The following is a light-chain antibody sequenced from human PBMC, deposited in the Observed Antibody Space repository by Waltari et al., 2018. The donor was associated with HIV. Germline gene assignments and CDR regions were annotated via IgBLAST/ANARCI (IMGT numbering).Light chain of an antibody. V-gene: IGLV1-40*01. J-gene: IGLJ2*01. Sequence: QSVLTQPPSVSGAPGQRLTISCTGSSSNIGAGSAVHWYQQIAGAAPKLLIYGENNRPSGVPDRFSGSKSGTSASLAIPGLQAEDAADYYCQSYDSSLVFGGGTKLTV. CDR1: SSNIGAGSA. CDR2: GEN. CDR3: QSYDSSLV.